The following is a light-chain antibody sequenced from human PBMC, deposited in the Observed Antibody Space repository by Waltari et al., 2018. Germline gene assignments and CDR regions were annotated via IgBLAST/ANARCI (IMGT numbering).Light chain of an antibody. CDR3: AAWDDSLSGRVV. Sequence: QSVLTQPPSASGTPGQRVTISCSGSSSNIGSNYVYWYQQLPGTAPKLLIYRNNRRPSGVPDRSPGSKSGTSASLAISGLRSEDEADYYCAAWDDSLSGRVVFGGGTKLTVL. V-gene: IGLV1-47*01. CDR2: RNN. CDR1: SSNIGSNY. J-gene: IGLJ2*01.